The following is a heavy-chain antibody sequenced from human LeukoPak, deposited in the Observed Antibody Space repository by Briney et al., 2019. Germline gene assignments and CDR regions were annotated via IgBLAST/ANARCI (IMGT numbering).Heavy chain of an antibody. D-gene: IGHD2/OR15-2a*01. CDR3: ARISPH. V-gene: IGHV3-9*01. CDR1: GFTFDDYA. Sequence: PGGSLRLSCAASGFTFDDYAMHWVRQAPGKGLEWVSGISWNSGSIGYADSVKGRFTISRDNAKNSLYLQMNSLRDEDTAVYYCARISPHWGQGTLVTVSS. J-gene: IGHJ4*02. CDR2: ISWNSGSI.